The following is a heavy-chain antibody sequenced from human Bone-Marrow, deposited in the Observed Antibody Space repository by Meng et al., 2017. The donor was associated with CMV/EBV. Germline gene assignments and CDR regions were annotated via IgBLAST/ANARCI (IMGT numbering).Heavy chain of an antibody. V-gene: IGHV1-8*01. J-gene: IGHJ4*02. D-gene: IGHD3-22*01. CDR2: MNPYSGDT. CDR1: GYTFTSYD. CDR3: ARGIIGSSYYGSSGYYHFPY. Sequence: ASVKVSCKTSGYTFTSYDINWVRQATGQGLEWMGWMNPYSGDTDYAQKFHGRVTLTRDTSISTAFMELSSLESDDTAVYYCARGIIGSSYYGSSGYYHFPYWGRGPPVTCSS.